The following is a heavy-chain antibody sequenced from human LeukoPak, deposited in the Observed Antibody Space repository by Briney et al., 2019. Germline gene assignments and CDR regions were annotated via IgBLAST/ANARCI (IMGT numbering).Heavy chain of an antibody. CDR1: GFIFSGYG. J-gene: IGHJ4*02. Sequence: GGSLTLSFAAPGFIFSGYGMNWVRQAPGKGPEFILFISSSSGGTIYYADSVKGRFTISRDNAKNSVYPQMNSLRAEDTAVYYCARDRGYCSGGTCYASFDHWGQGTLVTVSS. CDR2: ISSSSGGTI. CDR3: ARDRGYCSGGTCYASFDH. D-gene: IGHD2-15*01. V-gene: IGHV3-48*01.